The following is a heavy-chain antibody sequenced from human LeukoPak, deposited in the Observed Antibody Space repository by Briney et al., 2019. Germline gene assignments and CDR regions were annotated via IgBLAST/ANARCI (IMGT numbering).Heavy chain of an antibody. V-gene: IGHV4-39*01. D-gene: IGHD1-1*01. CDR1: GGSISSGAYF. Sequence: SETLSLTCTVFGGSISSGAYFWGWIRQPPGKGLEWIGSIYYTKNTYYNPSLQIRITVSVYTSKNQFSLQLGYVIAADTAVYYCARHSVDGLEVRKGYFDIWGRGTLVTVSS. CDR3: ARHSVDGLEVRKGYFDI. J-gene: IGHJ4*02. CDR2: IYYTKNT.